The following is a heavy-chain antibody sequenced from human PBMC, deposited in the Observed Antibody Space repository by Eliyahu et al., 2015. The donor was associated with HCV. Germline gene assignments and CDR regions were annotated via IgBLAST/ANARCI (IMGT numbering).Heavy chain of an antibody. CDR1: GGSISSHR. D-gene: IGHD4-23*01. CDR3: ARDSGWSQNDYGGTDDAFDI. Sequence: QVQLQESGPGLVKPSETLSLTCRVXGGSISSHRXNXIRQPAGKGXEWIGRILTGGXTNYNPSLKSRVTMSVDTSKNQFSLSLSSVTAADTAVYYCARDSGWSQNDYGGTDDAFDIWGQGTMVTVSS. CDR2: ILTGGXT. J-gene: IGHJ3*02. V-gene: IGHV4-4*07.